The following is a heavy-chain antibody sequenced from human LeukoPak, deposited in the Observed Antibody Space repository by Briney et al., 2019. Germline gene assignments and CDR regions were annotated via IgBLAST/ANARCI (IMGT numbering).Heavy chain of an antibody. CDR2: IYHSGST. Sequence: SETLSLTCAVSGGSISSSNWWSWVRQPPGKGLEWIGEIYHSGSTNYNPSLKSRVTISVDKSKNQFSLKLSSVTAADTAVYYCARVHCSSTSCHYFDYWGQGTLVTVSS. D-gene: IGHD2-2*01. J-gene: IGHJ4*02. CDR1: GGSISSSNW. CDR3: ARVHCSSTSCHYFDY. V-gene: IGHV4-4*02.